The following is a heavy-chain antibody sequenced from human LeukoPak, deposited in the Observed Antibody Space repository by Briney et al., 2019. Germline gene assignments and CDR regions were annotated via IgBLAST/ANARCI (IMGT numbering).Heavy chain of an antibody. J-gene: IGHJ4*02. V-gene: IGHV3-48*01. CDR2: ISSSSSTI. CDR1: GFTFSNYA. CDR3: ARVPSAAAESGDY. D-gene: IGHD6-13*01. Sequence: GGSLRLSCAASGFTFSNYAMSWVRQAPGKGLEWVSYISSSSSTIYYADSVKGRFTISRDNAKNSLYLQMNSLRAEDTAVYYCARVPSAAAESGDYWGQGTLVTVSS.